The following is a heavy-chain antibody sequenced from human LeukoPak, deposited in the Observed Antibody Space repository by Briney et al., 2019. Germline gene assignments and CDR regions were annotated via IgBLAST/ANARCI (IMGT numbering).Heavy chain of an antibody. D-gene: IGHD2-15*01. V-gene: IGHV4-61*01. Sequence: SSETLSLTCTVSGGSINSASYYWSWIRQPPGKGLEWIGYIFYNGNTNYNPSLESRVTISVDTSKNQFSLKLSSVTAADTAVYYCARRSYCSGGSCYEDYWGQGTLVTVSS. CDR3: ARRSYCSGGSCYEDY. CDR2: IFYNGNT. J-gene: IGHJ4*02. CDR1: GGSINSASYY.